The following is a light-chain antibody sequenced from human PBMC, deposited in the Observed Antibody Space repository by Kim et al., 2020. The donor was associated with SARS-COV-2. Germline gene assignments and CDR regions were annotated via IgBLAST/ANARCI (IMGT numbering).Light chain of an antibody. CDR2: ATS. J-gene: IGKJ2*01. CDR1: QSITSS. CDR3: QQSYTNPYT. V-gene: IGKV1-39*01. Sequence: SASVGDRVTITCRASQSITSSLPWYQHKPGKAPNLLMYATSSLQSGVPSRFIGSGSGTEFTLTITSLQPEDFATYYCQQSYTNPYTFGQGTKVEI.